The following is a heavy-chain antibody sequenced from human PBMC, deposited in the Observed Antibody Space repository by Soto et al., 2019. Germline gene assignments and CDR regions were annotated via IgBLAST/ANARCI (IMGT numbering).Heavy chain of an antibody. V-gene: IGHV1-18*01. CDR3: ARVYPIMITFGAFDI. J-gene: IGHJ3*02. CDR1: GYTFTSYG. D-gene: IGHD3-16*01. Sequence: ASVKVSCKASGYTFTSYGISWVRQAPGQGLEWMGWISAYNGNTNYAQKLQGRVTMTTDTSTSTAYMELRSLRSDDTAVYYCARVYPIMITFGAFDIWGQGTMVTVS. CDR2: ISAYNGNT.